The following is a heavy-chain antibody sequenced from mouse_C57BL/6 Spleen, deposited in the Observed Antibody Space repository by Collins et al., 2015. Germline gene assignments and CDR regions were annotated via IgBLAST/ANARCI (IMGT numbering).Heavy chain of an antibody. V-gene: IGHV1-55*01. D-gene: IGHD2-14*01. CDR3: ARAPGYSYWYFDV. J-gene: IGHJ1*03. CDR2: IYPGSVST. CDR1: GYTFTSYW. Sequence: QVQLQQPGAELVKPGASVKMSCKASGYTFTSYWITWVKQRPGQGLEWIGDIYPGSVSTNYNEKFKSKATLTVDTSSSTAYMQLSSLTSEDSAVYYCARAPGYSYWYFDVWGTGTAVTVSS.